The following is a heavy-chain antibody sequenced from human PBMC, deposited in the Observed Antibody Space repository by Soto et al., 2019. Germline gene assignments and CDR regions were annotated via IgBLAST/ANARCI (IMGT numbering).Heavy chain of an antibody. CDR2: IIPIFGTA. CDR1: GGTFSSYA. V-gene: IGHV1-69*13. Sequence: ASVKVSCKASGGTFSSYAISWVRQAPGQGLEWMGGIIPIFGTANYAQKFQGRVTITADESTSTAYMELSSLRSEDTAVYYCARVSGYCTNGVCHFDYWGQGSLVTVSS. CDR3: ARVSGYCTNGVCHFDY. D-gene: IGHD2-8*01. J-gene: IGHJ4*02.